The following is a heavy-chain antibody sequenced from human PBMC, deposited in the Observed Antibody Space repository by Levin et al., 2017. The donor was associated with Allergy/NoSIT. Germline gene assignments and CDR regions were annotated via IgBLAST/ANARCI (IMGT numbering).Heavy chain of an antibody. D-gene: IGHD2-21*02. V-gene: IGHV1-2*02. CDR2: MNPNSGGT. CDR3: GRGSEVTGGIGALDF. J-gene: IGHJ1*01. Sequence: GESLKISCKASEYTFTGYYLHWVRQAPGQGLEWMGWMNPNSGGTNYAQKFQGRVTMTRDTSISTAYVELSGLKSDDTAVYYCGRGSEVTGGIGALDFWGQGTPVTVSS. CDR1: EYTFTGYY.